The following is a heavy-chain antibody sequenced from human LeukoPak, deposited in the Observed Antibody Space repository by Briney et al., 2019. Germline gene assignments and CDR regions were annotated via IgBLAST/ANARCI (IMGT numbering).Heavy chain of an antibody. CDR3: GGGGRPPRAHFDY. J-gene: IGHJ4*02. D-gene: IGHD3-16*01. Sequence: SVKVSCKASGDTFSSYAISWVRQAPGQGLEWMGGIIPNFGTANYAQKFQGRVTITTDESTSTAYMELSSLRSEDTAVYDCGGGGRPPRAHFDYWGQGTLVTVSS. CDR2: IIPNFGTA. V-gene: IGHV1-69*05. CDR1: GDTFSSYA.